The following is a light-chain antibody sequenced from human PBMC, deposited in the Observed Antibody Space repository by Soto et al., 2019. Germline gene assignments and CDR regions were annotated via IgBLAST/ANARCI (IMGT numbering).Light chain of an antibody. CDR3: QESYSTPPT. V-gene: IGKV1-39*01. Sequence: DIQMTQSPSSLSASVGDRVTITCRASQSISSYLNWYQQKPGKAPKLLIYAASSLQSGVPSRFSGSGFGTDFTLTSSSLQPQDFATYYCQESYSTPPTFGQGTKVEIK. CDR1: QSISSY. J-gene: IGKJ1*01. CDR2: AAS.